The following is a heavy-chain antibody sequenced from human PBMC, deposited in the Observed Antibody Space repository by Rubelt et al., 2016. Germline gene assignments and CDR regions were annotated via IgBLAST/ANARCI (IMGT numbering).Heavy chain of an antibody. CDR3: AREDGDY. D-gene: IGHD5-24*01. CDR1: GYTFTGYY. V-gene: IGHV1-2*02. CDR2: INPNSGGT. Sequence: QVQLVQSGAEVKKPGASVKVSCKPSGYTFTGYYIHWVRQAPGQGLEWMGWINPNSGGTNYAQRFQGRVTMTRETANSTDYRERSRLRSDETAVFYCAREDGDYWGRGTLVTVSS. J-gene: IGHJ4*02.